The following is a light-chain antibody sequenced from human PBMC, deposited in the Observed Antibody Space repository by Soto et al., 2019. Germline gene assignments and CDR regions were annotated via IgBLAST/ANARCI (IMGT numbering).Light chain of an antibody. CDR3: HQYASSRT. CDR1: QSVSSRY. CDR2: AAS. V-gene: IGKV3-20*01. Sequence: EIVLTQSPVTLSLSPGERATLSCRASQSVSSRYFAWYHQKPGQAPRLLIYAASSRAAGIPDRFSGSGSGTDFSLTISRLEPEDFAVYYCHQYASSRTFGPGTKVE. J-gene: IGKJ1*01.